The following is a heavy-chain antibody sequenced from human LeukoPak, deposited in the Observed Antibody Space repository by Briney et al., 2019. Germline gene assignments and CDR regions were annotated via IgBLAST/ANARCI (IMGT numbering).Heavy chain of an antibody. CDR2: IYYSGST. V-gene: IGHV4-59*01. D-gene: IGHD4-17*01. CDR1: GGSISSYY. CDR3: ARYTTVTARGYYYYGMDV. Sequence: SETLSLTCTVSGGSISSYYWSWIRQPPGKGLEWIGYIYYSGSTNYNPSLKSRVTMSVDTSKNQFSLKLSSVTAADTAVYYCARYTTVTARGYYYYGMDVWGQGTTVTVSS. J-gene: IGHJ6*02.